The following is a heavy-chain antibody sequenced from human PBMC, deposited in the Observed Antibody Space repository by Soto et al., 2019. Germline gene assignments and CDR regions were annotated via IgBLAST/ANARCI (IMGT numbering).Heavy chain of an antibody. J-gene: IGHJ3*02. CDR2: IYYSGST. CDR3: ASNEVLRFLEWLSSDAFDI. CDR1: GGSVSSGSYY. Sequence: SETLSLTCTGSGGSVSSGSYYWSWIRQPPGKGLEWIGYIYYSGSTNYNPSLKSRVTISVDTSKNQFSLKLSSVTAADTAVYYCASNEVLRFLEWLSSDAFDIWGQGTMVTVSS. D-gene: IGHD3-3*01. V-gene: IGHV4-61*01.